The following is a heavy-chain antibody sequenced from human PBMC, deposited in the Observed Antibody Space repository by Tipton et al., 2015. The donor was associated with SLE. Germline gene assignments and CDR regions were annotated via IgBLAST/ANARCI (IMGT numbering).Heavy chain of an antibody. J-gene: IGHJ4*02. CDR1: GFTFSSYA. D-gene: IGHD1-26*01. CDR3: ARDWGAH. CDR2: ISYDGSNK. V-gene: IGHV3-30-3*01. Sequence: SLRLSCAASGFTFSSYAMHWVRQAPGKGLEWVAVISYDGSNKYYADSVKGRFTISRDNSKNTLYLQMNSLRAEDTAVYYCARDWGAHWGQGTLVTVSS.